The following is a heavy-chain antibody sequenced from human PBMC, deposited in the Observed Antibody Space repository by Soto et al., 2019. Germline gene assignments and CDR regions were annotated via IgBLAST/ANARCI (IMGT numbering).Heavy chain of an antibody. Sequence: QVQLVQSGAEVKKPGSSVKVSCKASGGTFSSYTISWVRQAPGQGLEWMGRIIPILGIANYAQKFQGRVTITADKSTSTAYMELSSLRSEDTVVYYCASSPSVAGGYYYYMDVWGKGTTVTVSS. J-gene: IGHJ6*03. CDR3: ASSPSVAGGYYYYMDV. V-gene: IGHV1-69*02. CDR2: IIPILGIA. D-gene: IGHD6-19*01. CDR1: GGTFSSYT.